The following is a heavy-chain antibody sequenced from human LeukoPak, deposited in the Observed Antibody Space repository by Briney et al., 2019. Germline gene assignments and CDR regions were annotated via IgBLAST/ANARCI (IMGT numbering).Heavy chain of an antibody. CDR3: ARDHYYYDSSGLIEGDY. V-gene: IGHV1-18*01. D-gene: IGHD3-22*01. CDR1: GYTFTSYG. Sequence: GASVKVSCKASGYTFTSYGISWVRQAPGQGLEWMGWISAYNGNTNYAQKSQGRVTMTTDTSTSTAYMELRSLRSDDTAVYYCARDHYYYDSSGLIEGDYWGQGTLVTVSS. J-gene: IGHJ4*02. CDR2: ISAYNGNT.